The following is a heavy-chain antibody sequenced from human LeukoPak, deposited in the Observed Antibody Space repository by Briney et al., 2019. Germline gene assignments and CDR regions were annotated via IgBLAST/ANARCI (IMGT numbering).Heavy chain of an antibody. D-gene: IGHD4/OR15-4a*01. CDR1: GFTFSSFV. J-gene: IGHJ4*02. CDR3: ANLGANYYFDY. V-gene: IGHV3-23*01. Sequence: GGSLRLSCAASGFTFSSFVMSWVRQAPGKGLEWVSGISGSGDSTYYADSMRGRITISRDNAKNTLYLQMNSLRAEDTAVYYCANLGANYYFDYWAQGTLVTVSS. CDR2: ISGSGDST.